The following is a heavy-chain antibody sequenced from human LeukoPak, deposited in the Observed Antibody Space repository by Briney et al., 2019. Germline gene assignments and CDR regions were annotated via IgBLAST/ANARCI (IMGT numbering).Heavy chain of an antibody. V-gene: IGHV3-30-3*01. J-gene: IGHJ4*02. CDR2: TSSDLNVK. CDR3: VREGYYGSGSPPSLYFDY. D-gene: IGHD3-10*01. CDR1: GFTFRNYV. Sequence: GSLGLSCAASGFTFRNYVIHWVRQAPGKGLEWVAVTSSDLNVKLYADSVKGRFTISRDNSRSTLYLQMNSLRPEDTAIYYCVREGYYGSGSPPSLYFDYWGQGTLVTVSS.